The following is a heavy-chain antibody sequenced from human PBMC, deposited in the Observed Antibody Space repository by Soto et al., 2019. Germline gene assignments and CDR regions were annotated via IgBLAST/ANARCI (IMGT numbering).Heavy chain of an antibody. CDR1: GFSFGDYA. CDR2: ISWKSGSI. CDR3: AKSTGGTANGLDV. D-gene: IGHD2-8*02. V-gene: IGHV3-9*01. Sequence: EVPLVESGGDLVQPGRSLRLSCAASGFSFGDYAMHWVREAPGKGLEWGSGISWKSGSIGYADSVKGRFTISRDNAKNSLYLQMNSLRVEDTALYYCAKSTGGTANGLDVWGQGTTVTVSS. J-gene: IGHJ6*02.